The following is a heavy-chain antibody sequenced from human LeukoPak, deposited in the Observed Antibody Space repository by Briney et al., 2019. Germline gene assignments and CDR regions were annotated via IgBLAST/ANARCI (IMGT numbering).Heavy chain of an antibody. V-gene: IGHV3-53*04. CDR2: IYSGGST. Sequence: GGSLRLSCAASGFTVSSNYMSWVRQAPGKGVEGVSVIYSGGSTYYADSVKGRFTISRHNSKNTLYLQMNGLRAEDTAVYYCAREPSYYYYGMDVWGQGTTVTVSS. CDR1: GFTVSSNY. J-gene: IGHJ6*02. CDR3: AREPSYYYYGMDV.